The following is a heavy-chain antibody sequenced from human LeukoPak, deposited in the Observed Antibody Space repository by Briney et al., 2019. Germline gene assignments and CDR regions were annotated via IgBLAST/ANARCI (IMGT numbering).Heavy chain of an antibody. CDR1: GYTFTNYG. CDR3: ARDPSLAVAGIRLFDY. J-gene: IGHJ4*02. D-gene: IGHD6-19*01. Sequence: ASVKVSCKTSGYTFTNYGISWVRQAPGQGLEWMGWISGYNGSPRYAQKVQGRVTMTTDTSTNTAYMEVNSLRSDDMAIYYCARDPSLAVAGIRLFDYWGQGTLVIVSS. V-gene: IGHV1-18*03. CDR2: ISGYNGSP.